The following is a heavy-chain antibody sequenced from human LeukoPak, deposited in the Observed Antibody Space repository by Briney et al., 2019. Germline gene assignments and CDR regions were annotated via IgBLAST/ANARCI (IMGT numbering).Heavy chain of an antibody. CDR3: ASGWTSQGWFDP. D-gene: IGHD3/OR15-3a*01. Sequence: PSETLSLTCTVSGGSISSGSYYWSWIRQPAGKGLEWIGRIYTSGSTNYNPSLKSRVTISVDTSKNQFSLKLSSVTAADTAVYYCASGWTSQGWFDPWGQGTLVTVSS. J-gene: IGHJ5*02. V-gene: IGHV4-61*02. CDR2: IYTSGST. CDR1: GGSISSGSYY.